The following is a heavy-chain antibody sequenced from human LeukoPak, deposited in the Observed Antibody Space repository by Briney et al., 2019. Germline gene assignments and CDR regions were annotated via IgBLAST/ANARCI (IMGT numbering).Heavy chain of an antibody. CDR1: GFTFSSYG. J-gene: IGHJ6*02. D-gene: IGHD6-19*01. CDR2: IWYDGSNK. CDR3: ARGSPESSGPYYYGMDV. Sequence: PGGSLRLSCAASGFTFSSYGMHWVRQAPGKGLEWVAVIWYDGSNKYYADSVKGRFTISRDNSKNTLYLQMNSLRAEDTAVYYCARGSPESSGPYYYGMDVWGQGTTVTVSS. V-gene: IGHV3-33*01.